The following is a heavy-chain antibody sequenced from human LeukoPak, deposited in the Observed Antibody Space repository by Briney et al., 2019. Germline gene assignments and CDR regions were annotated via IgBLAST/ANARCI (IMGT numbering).Heavy chain of an antibody. CDR2: ISYGGSNK. V-gene: IGHV3-30*04. J-gene: IGHJ6*02. CDR1: GFTFSSYA. D-gene: IGHD2-15*01. CDR3: AREDCSGGSCYSAGYYYYGMDV. Sequence: PGGSLRLSCAASGFTFSSYAMHWVRQAPGKGLEWVAVISYGGSNKYYADSVKGRFTISRDNSKNTLYLQMNSLRAEDTAVYYCAREDCSGGSCYSAGYYYYGMDVWGQGTTVTVSS.